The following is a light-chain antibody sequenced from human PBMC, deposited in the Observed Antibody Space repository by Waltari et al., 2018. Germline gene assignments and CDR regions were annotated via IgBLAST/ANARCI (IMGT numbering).Light chain of an antibody. J-gene: IGKJ4*01. Sequence: EIVLTQSPATLSLSPGERASLSCRASQSVSRDLAWYRQKPGQAPRLLIFDASIRATSTPARFSGSGSGTDFTLTISSLEPEDFAVYYCQQRRDWPLTFGGGTKVEIK. CDR1: QSVSRD. CDR3: QQRRDWPLT. V-gene: IGKV3-11*01. CDR2: DAS.